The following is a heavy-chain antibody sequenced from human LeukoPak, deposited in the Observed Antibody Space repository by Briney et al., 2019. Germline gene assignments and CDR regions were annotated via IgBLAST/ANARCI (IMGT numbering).Heavy chain of an antibody. V-gene: IGHV1-24*01. D-gene: IGHD5/OR15-5a*01. CDR2: FDPEDGET. Sequence: ASVKVSCKVSGYTLTELSMHWVRQAPGKGLEWMGGFDPEDGETIYAQKFQGRVTMTEDTSTDTVYMELSSLRSEDTAVYYCAADPPTYNPAYSVTYYYGMDVWGQGTTVTVSS. J-gene: IGHJ6*02. CDR1: GYTLTELS. CDR3: AADPPTYNPAYSVTYYYGMDV.